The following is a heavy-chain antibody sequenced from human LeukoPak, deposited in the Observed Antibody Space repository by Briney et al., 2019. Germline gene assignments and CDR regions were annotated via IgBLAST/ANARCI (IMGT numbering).Heavy chain of an antibody. D-gene: IGHD2-2*02. CDR1: GGSISTYY. J-gene: IGHJ5*02. CDR2: IYYSGST. Sequence: SETLSLTCTVSGGSISTYYWSWIRQSPGKGLECIGYIYYSGSTNYNPSLKSRVTISVDTSKNQFSLKLSSVTAADTAVYYCARYQLVYPTNWFDPWGQGTLVTVSS. V-gene: IGHV4-59*01. CDR3: ARYQLVYPTNWFDP.